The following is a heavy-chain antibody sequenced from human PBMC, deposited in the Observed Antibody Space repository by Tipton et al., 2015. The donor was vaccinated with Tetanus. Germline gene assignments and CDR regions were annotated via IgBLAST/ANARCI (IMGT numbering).Heavy chain of an antibody. V-gene: IGHV4-34*01. CDR3: ARRSYCTSTRCFDAFDL. CDR1: GGSFSGHY. J-gene: IGHJ3*01. D-gene: IGHD2-8*01. CDR2: INPSGGA. Sequence: TLSLTCAVSGGSFSGHYWSWIRQPPGEGLEWIGEINPSGGASYNPSLRSRVTISMDTSKNQISLNLTSVTAADTAVYFCARRSYCTSTRCFDAFDLWGPGTRVTVSS.